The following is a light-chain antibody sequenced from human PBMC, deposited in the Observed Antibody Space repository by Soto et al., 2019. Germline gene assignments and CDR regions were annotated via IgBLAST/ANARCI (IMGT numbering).Light chain of an antibody. CDR2: STD. Sequence: QAVVTQEPSLTVSPGGTVTLTCASSTGAVTSGHYANWLQQKPGQAPRALIYSTDTKHSWTPARFSDSLLGGKAALTLSGVRPEDEADYYCLLYYGGAVIFGGGTKLTVL. V-gene: IGLV7-43*01. CDR3: LLYYGGAVI. CDR1: TGAVTSGHY. J-gene: IGLJ2*01.